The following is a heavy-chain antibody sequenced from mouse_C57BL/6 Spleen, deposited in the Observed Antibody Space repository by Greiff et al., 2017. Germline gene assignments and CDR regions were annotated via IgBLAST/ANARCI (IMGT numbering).Heavy chain of an antibody. V-gene: IGHV1-66*01. Sequence: VKLVESGPELVKPGASVKISCKASGYSFTSYYIHWVKQRPGQGLEWIGWIYPGSGNTKYNEKFKGKATLTADTSSSTAYMQLSSLTSEDSAVYYCARADGYYVPFAYWGQGTLVTVSA. CDR3: ARADGYYVPFAY. J-gene: IGHJ3*01. CDR2: IYPGSGNT. D-gene: IGHD2-3*01. CDR1: GYSFTSYY.